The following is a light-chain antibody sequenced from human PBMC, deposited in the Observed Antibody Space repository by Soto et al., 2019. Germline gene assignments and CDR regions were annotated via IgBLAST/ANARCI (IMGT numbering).Light chain of an antibody. V-gene: IGLV2-8*01. CDR2: EVI. Sequence: QSVLTQPPSASGSPGQSVTISCTGSSSDVGNYNYVSWYQQHPGKAPKLMIYEVIKRPSGVPPRFSGSKSGNTASLTVSGLQAEDEADYYCTSYTASNIYVFGSGTKLTVL. J-gene: IGLJ1*01. CDR1: SSDVGNYNY. CDR3: TSYTASNIYV.